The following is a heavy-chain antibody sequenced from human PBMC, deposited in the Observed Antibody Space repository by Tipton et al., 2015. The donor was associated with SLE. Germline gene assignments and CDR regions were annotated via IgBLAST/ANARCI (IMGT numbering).Heavy chain of an antibody. CDR2: IYYSGST. CDR3: AGAEADAFDI. Sequence: TLSLTCTVSDGSITSSSHYWGWIRQPPGKGLECIGNIYYSGSTYYNPSLKSRVTISVDTSKNQFPLKLSSVTAADTAVYYCAGAEADAFDIWGQGTMVTVSS. J-gene: IGHJ3*02. V-gene: IGHV4-39*06. CDR1: DGSITSSSHY.